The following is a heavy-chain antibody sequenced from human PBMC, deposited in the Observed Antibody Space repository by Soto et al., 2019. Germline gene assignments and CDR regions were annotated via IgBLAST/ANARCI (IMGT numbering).Heavy chain of an antibody. Sequence: QVQLVESGGGVVQPGRSLRLSCAASGFTFSSYGMHWVRQAPGKGLEWVAVISYDGSNKYYADSVKGRFTISRDNSKNTLYLQMNSLRAEDTAVYYCAKDGPDYPPTSLIDYWGQGTLVTVSS. J-gene: IGHJ4*02. CDR3: AKDGPDYPPTSLIDY. CDR1: GFTFSSYG. CDR2: ISYDGSNK. D-gene: IGHD4-17*01. V-gene: IGHV3-30*18.